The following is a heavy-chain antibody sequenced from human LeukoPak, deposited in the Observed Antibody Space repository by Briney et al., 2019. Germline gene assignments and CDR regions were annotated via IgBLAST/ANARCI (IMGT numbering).Heavy chain of an antibody. D-gene: IGHD3-3*01. CDR2: IIPIFGTA. CDR3: ARPVPQYDFWSGYSEYYYYGMDV. V-gene: IGHV1-69*13. CDR1: GGTFSSYA. Sequence: GASVKVSCKASGGTFSSYAISWARQAPGQGLEWMGGIIPIFGTANYAQKFQGRVTITADESTSTAYMELSSLRSEDTAVYYCARPVPQYDFWSGYSEYYYYGMDVWGQGTTVTVSS. J-gene: IGHJ6*02.